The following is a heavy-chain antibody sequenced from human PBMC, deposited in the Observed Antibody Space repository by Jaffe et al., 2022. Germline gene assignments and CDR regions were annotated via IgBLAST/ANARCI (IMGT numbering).Heavy chain of an antibody. CDR3: AKDRGSCSGTSCHLDY. Sequence: EVQLLESGGGLAQPGGSLRLSCAATGFTFSSYAMSWVRQAPGKGLEWVSAISASGGTTYYADSVKGRFTISRDNSKNTLYLQMNSLRAEDTAVYYCAKDRGSCSGTSCHLDYWGQGTLVTVSS. D-gene: IGHD2-2*01. CDR1: GFTFSSYA. J-gene: IGHJ4*02. CDR2: ISASGGTT. V-gene: IGHV3-23*01.